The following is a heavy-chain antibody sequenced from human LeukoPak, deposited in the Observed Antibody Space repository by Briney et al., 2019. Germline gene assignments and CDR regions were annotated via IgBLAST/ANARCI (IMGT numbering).Heavy chain of an antibody. D-gene: IGHD3-22*01. CDR2: INPNSGGT. CDR3: ARADHYYDSSGYSDY. CDR1: GYTFTGYY. V-gene: IGHV1-2*02. Sequence: ASVKVSCKASGYTFTGYYMHWVRQAPGQGLEWKGWINPNSGGTNYAQKFQGRVTMTRDASISTAYMELSRLRSDDTAVYYCARADHYYDSSGYSDYWGQGTLVTVSS. J-gene: IGHJ4*02.